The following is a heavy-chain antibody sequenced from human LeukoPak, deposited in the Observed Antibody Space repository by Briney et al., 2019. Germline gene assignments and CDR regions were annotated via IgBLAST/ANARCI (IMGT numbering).Heavy chain of an antibody. V-gene: IGHV3-30*02. Sequence: PGGSLRLSCAASGFTFSTYGMHWVRQAPGKGPEWVAFIRYDGSNKYYADSVKGRFTISRDNSKNTLYLQMNSLRAEDTAVYYCAKVGIQANPQRAFDYWGQGTLVTVSS. D-gene: IGHD6-25*01. CDR3: AKVGIQANPQRAFDY. J-gene: IGHJ4*02. CDR1: GFTFSTYG. CDR2: IRYDGSNK.